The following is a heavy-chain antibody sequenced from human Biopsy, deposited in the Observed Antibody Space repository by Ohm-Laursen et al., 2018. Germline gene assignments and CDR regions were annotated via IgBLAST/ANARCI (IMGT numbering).Heavy chain of an antibody. D-gene: IGHD1-26*01. CDR3: ARGTGRYYVYGAFDI. J-gene: IGHJ3*02. Sequence: SETLSLTCTVSGGSIYNFFWSWIRQPPGKGLEWIGCIYYSGSTNYDPSLKSRVTMSVDTSKNQFSLNLRSVTAADTAVYYCARGTGRYYVYGAFDIWGQGTVVTVSS. V-gene: IGHV4-59*12. CDR2: IYYSGST. CDR1: GGSIYNFF.